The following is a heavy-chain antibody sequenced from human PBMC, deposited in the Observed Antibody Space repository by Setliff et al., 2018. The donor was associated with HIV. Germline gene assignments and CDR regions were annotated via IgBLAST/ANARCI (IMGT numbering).Heavy chain of an antibody. J-gene: IGHJ6*02. CDR1: GFTLSSHS. Sequence: HPGGSLRLSCAASGFTLSSHSMSWVRQAPGKGLEWISYISSSSSTIYYADSVTGRFTISRDNAKNSLFLQMNSLRAGDTAVYYCAREIRTVYTGGHYFYGIDVWGQGTAVTVSS. CDR3: AREIRTVYTGGHYFYGIDV. V-gene: IGHV3-48*01. CDR2: ISSSSSTI. D-gene: IGHD3-16*01.